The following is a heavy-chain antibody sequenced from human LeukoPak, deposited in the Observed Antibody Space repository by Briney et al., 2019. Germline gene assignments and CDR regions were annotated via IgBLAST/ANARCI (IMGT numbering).Heavy chain of an antibody. CDR3: ARDPDSSGWYYFDF. Sequence: GGSLRLSCAASGFTFSSYSMNWVRQAPGKGLEWVSSISSSSSYIYYADSAKGRFTISRDNAKNSLYLQMNSLRAEDTAVYYCARDPDSSGWYYFDFWGQGTLVTVSS. CDR1: GFTFSSYS. V-gene: IGHV3-21*01. J-gene: IGHJ4*02. D-gene: IGHD6-19*01. CDR2: ISSSSSYI.